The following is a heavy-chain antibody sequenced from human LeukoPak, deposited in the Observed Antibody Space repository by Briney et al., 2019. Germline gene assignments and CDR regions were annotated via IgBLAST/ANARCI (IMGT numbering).Heavy chain of an antibody. J-gene: IGHJ4*02. CDR3: ARGGDYSGYDY. CDR1: EFTYW. D-gene: IGHD1-26*01. Sequence: GGSLRLSCVASEFTYWMTWVRQAPGKGLEWVAAIWYDGSNKHYADSVEGRFTISRDNSKNTVYLQMSSLRAEDTALYYCARGGDYSGYDYWGQGTLVTVSS. V-gene: IGHV3-33*08. CDR2: IWYDGSNK.